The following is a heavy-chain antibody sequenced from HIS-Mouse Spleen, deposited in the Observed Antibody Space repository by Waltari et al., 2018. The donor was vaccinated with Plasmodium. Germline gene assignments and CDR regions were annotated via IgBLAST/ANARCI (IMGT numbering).Heavy chain of an antibody. CDR1: GFPFSSHA. J-gene: IGHJ4*02. V-gene: IGHV3-23*01. CDR2: ISGRGGNT. Sequence: EVQLLESVGVLVQPGGSLRLSCAASGFPFSSHAMAWVRQAPGKGLGWVAAISGRGGNTYDADSVKGRFTISRDNSKNTLYLQMNSLRAEDTAVYYCAKSSKGTGDLWDYWGQGTLVTVSS. CDR3: AKSSKGTGDLWDY. D-gene: IGHD7-27*01.